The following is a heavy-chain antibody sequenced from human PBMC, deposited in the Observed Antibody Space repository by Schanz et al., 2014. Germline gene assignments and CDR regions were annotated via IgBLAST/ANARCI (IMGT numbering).Heavy chain of an antibody. CDR2: ISGNGGST. CDR3: AKVREWWPYYFDY. J-gene: IGHJ4*02. V-gene: IGHV3-23*01. CDR1: GFTFTTNA. Sequence: EVQLLESGGGLVQPGGSLRLSCAASGFTFTTNAMSWVRQPPGKGLEWVSAISGNGGSTYFADSVKGRFTISRDNSDNTLFLQMNSLRAEDTAVYYCAKVREWWPYYFDYWGRGTLVTVSS. D-gene: IGHD2-15*01.